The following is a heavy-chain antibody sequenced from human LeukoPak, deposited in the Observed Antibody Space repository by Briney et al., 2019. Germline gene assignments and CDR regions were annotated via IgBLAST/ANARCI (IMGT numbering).Heavy chain of an antibody. Sequence: GGSLRLSCEASGFSISSYWMTWVRQAPGKGLEWVANIKKQGSEKYYVDSVKGRFTIARDNAKNSLYLQMNNLRAEDTAMYYCARHAYYVFDIWGQGIMVTVSS. CDR1: GFSISSYW. D-gene: IGHD3-10*01. V-gene: IGHV3-7*01. J-gene: IGHJ3*02. CDR3: ARHAYYVFDI. CDR2: IKKQGSEK.